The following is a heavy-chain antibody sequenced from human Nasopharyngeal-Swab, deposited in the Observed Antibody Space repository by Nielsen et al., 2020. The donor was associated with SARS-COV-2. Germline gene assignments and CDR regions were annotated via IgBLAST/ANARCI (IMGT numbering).Heavy chain of an antibody. J-gene: IGHJ4*02. V-gene: IGHV3-7*01. D-gene: IGHD3-22*01. CDR2: IKQDGSEK. Sequence: VRQAPGKGLEWVANIKQDGSEKYYVDSVKGRFTISRDNAKNSLYLQMNSLRAEDTAVYYCARDEGYYYDSSGYFDYWGQGTLGTVSS. CDR3: ARDEGYYYDSSGYFDY.